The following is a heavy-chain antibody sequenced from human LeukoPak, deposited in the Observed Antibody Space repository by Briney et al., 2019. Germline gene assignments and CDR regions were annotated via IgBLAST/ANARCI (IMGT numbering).Heavy chain of an antibody. CDR2: IDPGDSDT. J-gene: IGHJ4*02. V-gene: IGHV5-51*03. D-gene: IGHD2-21*02. CDR3: ARLVVVTATFDY. CDR1: GYRFTSYW. Sequence: GESLKISCKGSGYRFTSYWIGWVRQMPGKGLEWMGIIDPGDSDTRYSPSFQGQVTISADKSISTAYLQWSSPKASDTAMYYCARLVVVTATFDYWGQGTLVTVSS.